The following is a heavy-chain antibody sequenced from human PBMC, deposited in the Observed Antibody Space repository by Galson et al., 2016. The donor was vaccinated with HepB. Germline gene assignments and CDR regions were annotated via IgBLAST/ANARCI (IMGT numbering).Heavy chain of an antibody. CDR1: GFTFNKYG. J-gene: IGHJ4*02. Sequence: LRLSCAASGFTFNKYGMHWVRQAPDKGLEWVAVISYDGRNEYYGDSVKGRFTVSRDNSKNTVYLQMNSLRGEGTAVYYCAKGWGDWLVQDHFDHWGQGILLTVSP. CDR2: ISYDGRNE. D-gene: IGHD3-16*01. V-gene: IGHV3-30*18. CDR3: AKGWGDWLVQDHFDH.